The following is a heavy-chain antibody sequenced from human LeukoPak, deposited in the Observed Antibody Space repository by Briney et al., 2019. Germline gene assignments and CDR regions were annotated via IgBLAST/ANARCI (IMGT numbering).Heavy chain of an antibody. CDR2: IIPIFGTA. CDR3: ASPGIAVVDNDY. CDR1: GGTFSSYA. D-gene: IGHD6-19*01. Sequence: SVKVSCKASGGTFSSYAISWVRQAPGQGLEWMGGIIPIFGTANYAQKFQGRVTITADESTSTAYMELSSLRSEDTAVYYCASPGIAVVDNDYWGQGTLVTVSS. V-gene: IGHV1-69*13. J-gene: IGHJ4*02.